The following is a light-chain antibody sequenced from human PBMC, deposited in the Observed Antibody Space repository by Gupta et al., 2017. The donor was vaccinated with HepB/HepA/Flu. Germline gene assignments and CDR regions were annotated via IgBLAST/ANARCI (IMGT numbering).Light chain of an antibody. CDR1: KGILKSNGYNY. CDR2: SGS. J-gene: IGKJ1*01. V-gene: IGKV2-28*01. CDR3: KQALQSPRT. Sequence: MVITSFPLSLSGTPGKAASISCRSSKGILKSNGYNYSDWYLQPPGPSPHLLIYSGSDRASVVHDRFGGSGSGNEFLINSRRVADEDVGIYYRKQALQSPRTFGPGTKVEIK.